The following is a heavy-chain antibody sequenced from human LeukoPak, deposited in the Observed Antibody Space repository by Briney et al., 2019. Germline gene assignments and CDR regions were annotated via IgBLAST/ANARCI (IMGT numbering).Heavy chain of an antibody. CDR1: GGSFSGYY. Sequence: PSETLSLTCAVYGGSFSGYYWSWIRQPPGKGLEWIGEINHSGSTNYNPSLKSRVTISVDTSKNQFSLQLTSVTAADTAVYYCARSDSSSSLVLGSYYGMDVWGQGTTVTVSS. V-gene: IGHV4-34*01. CDR3: ARSDSSSSLVLGSYYGMDV. D-gene: IGHD6-6*01. CDR2: INHSGST. J-gene: IGHJ6*02.